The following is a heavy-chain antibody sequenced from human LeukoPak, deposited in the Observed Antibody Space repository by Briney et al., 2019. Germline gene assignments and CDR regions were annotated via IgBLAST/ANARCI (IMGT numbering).Heavy chain of an antibody. CDR2: INSDGGGA. CDR1: GITFGNNW. CDR3: ARDVPHNWFDT. V-gene: IGHV3-74*01. Sequence: GGSLRLSCAASGITFGNNWMHWVRQGPGKGLVWISRINSDGGGAICADSVKGRFTVSRDNAKNTLYLQMNSLRAEDTAVYYCARDVPHNWFDTWGQGTLVTVSS. J-gene: IGHJ5*02.